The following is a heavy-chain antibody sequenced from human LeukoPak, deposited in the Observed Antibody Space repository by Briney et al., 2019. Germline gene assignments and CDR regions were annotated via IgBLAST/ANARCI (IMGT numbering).Heavy chain of an antibody. CDR2: ISRDGRDK. CDR3: AKDPRTAAAYYFDY. J-gene: IGHJ4*02. V-gene: IGHV3-30*18. CDR1: GFTFSSYA. Sequence: GRSLRLSCGASGFTFSSYAMHWVRQAPSKGLEWVAVISRDGRDKHHADSVKGRFTISRDNSKNTLYLQMDSLRAEDTAVYFCAKDPRTAAAYYFDYWGQGILVTVSS. D-gene: IGHD6-13*01.